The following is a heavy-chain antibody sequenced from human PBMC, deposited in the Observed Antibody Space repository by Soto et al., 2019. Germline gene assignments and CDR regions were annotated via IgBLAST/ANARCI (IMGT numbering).Heavy chain of an antibody. Sequence: SETLSLTCTVSGGSISSYYWSWIRQPPGKGLEWIGYIYYSGSTNYNPSLKSRVTISVDTSKNQFSLKLSSVTAADTAVYYCARGLWGDYGDPGWYLRGNINGFDYWGQGTLVTVSS. CDR1: GGSISSYY. V-gene: IGHV4-59*01. D-gene: IGHD4-17*01. CDR3: ARGLWGDYGDPGWYLRGNINGFDY. J-gene: IGHJ4*02. CDR2: IYYSGST.